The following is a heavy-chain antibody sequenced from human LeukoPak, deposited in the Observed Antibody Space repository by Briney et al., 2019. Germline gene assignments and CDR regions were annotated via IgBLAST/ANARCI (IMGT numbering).Heavy chain of an antibody. V-gene: IGHV1-69*05. Sequence: SVKVSCKASGGTFSSYAISWVRQAPGQGLEWMGGIIPIFGTANYAQKFQGRVTITTDESTSTAYMELSNLRSEDTAVYYCARAPPGYYDSSGYWDLWGQGTLVTVSS. D-gene: IGHD3-22*01. J-gene: IGHJ4*02. CDR3: ARAPPGYYDSSGYWDL. CDR2: IIPIFGTA. CDR1: GGTFSSYA.